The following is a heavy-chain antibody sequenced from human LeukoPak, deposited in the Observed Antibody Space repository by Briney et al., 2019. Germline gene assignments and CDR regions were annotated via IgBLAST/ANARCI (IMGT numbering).Heavy chain of an antibody. CDR1: GFTFSSYW. J-gene: IGHJ4*02. CDR3: ARTAAGSFVDF. Sequence: GGSLRLSCAASGFTFSSYWMSWVRQVPGKGLEWVANVKQDGSDKYYVDSVKGRFTISRDNAKNSLYLQMNSLRAEDTAVYYCARTAAGSFVDFWGQGTLVTVCS. D-gene: IGHD6-13*01. CDR2: VKQDGSDK. V-gene: IGHV3-7*05.